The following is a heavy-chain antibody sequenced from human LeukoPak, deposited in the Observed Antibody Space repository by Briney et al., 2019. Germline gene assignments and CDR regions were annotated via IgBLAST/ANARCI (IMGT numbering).Heavy chain of an antibody. J-gene: IGHJ6*03. D-gene: IGHD4-11*01. V-gene: IGHV3-30-3*01. CDR3: ARTLPDYRYYMDV. CDR2: ISYDGSNK. CDR1: GFTFNTFA. Sequence: GGSLRLSCAASGFTFNTFAIHWVRQAPGKGLEWVAVISYDGSNKYYADSVKGRFTISRDNSKNTLYLQMNSLRAEDTAVYYCARTLPDYRYYMDVWGKGTTVTVSS.